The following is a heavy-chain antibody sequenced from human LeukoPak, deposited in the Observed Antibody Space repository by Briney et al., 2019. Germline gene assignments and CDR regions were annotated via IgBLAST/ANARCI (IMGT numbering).Heavy chain of an antibody. CDR3: ASPAFYSSGWYDPLFDY. Sequence: PGGSLRLSCAASGFTFSSYWMSWVRQAPGKGLEWVANIKQDGSEKYYVDSVKGRFTISRDNAKNSLYLQMNSLRAEDTAVYYCASPAFYSSGWYDPLFDYWGQGTLVTVSS. CDR1: GFTFSSYW. V-gene: IGHV3-7*01. CDR2: IKQDGSEK. D-gene: IGHD6-19*01. J-gene: IGHJ4*02.